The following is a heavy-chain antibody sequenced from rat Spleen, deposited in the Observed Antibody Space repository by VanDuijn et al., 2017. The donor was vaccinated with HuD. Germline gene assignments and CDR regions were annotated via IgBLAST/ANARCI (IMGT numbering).Heavy chain of an antibody. CDR1: GFTFNNYW. J-gene: IGHJ2*01. CDR2: VTNASGRT. V-gene: IGHV5-31*01. CDR3: ARHEEQLGFDY. D-gene: IGHD1-2*01. Sequence: EVQLVESGGGLVQPGGSLKLSCVASGFTFNNYWMTWIRQAPGKGLEWVAPVTNASGRTYYPDSVRGRFTISRDTAQNTLYLQMDSLRSEDTATYSCARHEEQLGFDYWGQGVMVTVSS.